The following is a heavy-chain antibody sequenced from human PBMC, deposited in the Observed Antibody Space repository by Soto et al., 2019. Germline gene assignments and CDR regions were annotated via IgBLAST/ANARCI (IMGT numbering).Heavy chain of an antibody. Sequence: GASVKVSCKASGYSFTTYGMNWVQQAPGQGLEWMGIINPSGGSTSYAQKFQGRVTMTRDTSTSTVYMELSSLRSEDTAVYYCARASKPSSTSCHFDYWGQGTLVTVSS. V-gene: IGHV1-46*01. CDR3: ARASKPSSTSCHFDY. D-gene: IGHD2-2*01. CDR1: GYSFTTYG. CDR2: INPSGGST. J-gene: IGHJ4*02.